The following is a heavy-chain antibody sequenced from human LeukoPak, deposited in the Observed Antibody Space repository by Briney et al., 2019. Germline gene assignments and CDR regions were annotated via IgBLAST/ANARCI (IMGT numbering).Heavy chain of an antibody. Sequence: SETLSLTCTVSGDSISSSSYYWGWIRQPPGKGLEWIGSIYYSGSTYYTPSLKSRVTIFVDTSKNQFSLKLSSVTAADTAVYYCARPLNYYYYMDVWGKGTTVTVSS. CDR2: IYYSGST. J-gene: IGHJ6*03. CDR1: GDSISSSSYY. V-gene: IGHV4-39*01. CDR3: ARPLNYYYYMDV.